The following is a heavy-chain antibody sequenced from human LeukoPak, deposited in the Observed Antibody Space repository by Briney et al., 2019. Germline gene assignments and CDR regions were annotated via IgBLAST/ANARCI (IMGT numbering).Heavy chain of an antibody. V-gene: IGHV1-69*13. D-gene: IGHD1-1*01. CDR1: GGTFSSYA. Sequence: ASVKVSCKASGGTFSSYAISWVRQAPGQGLEWMGGIIPIFGTANYAQKFQGRVTITADESTSTAYMELSSLRSEDTAVYYCARGGLGGLERRGAPNGDDYWGQGTLVTVSS. J-gene: IGHJ4*02. CDR2: IIPIFGTA. CDR3: ARGGLGGLERRGAPNGDDY.